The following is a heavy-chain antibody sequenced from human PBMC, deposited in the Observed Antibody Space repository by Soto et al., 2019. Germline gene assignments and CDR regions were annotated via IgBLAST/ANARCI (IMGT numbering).Heavy chain of an antibody. V-gene: IGHV3-11*01. Sequence: HVQLVESGGGLVEPGGSLRLSCAASGFSFSDYYVNWIRQAPGKGLEWISYTGRSLYPIYYADSVKGRFSISRDSAKNSVLLKMNSHRVEDTAVYYCARDSRSFWNGYYRRYDYYGMDVWGRGTTVIVSS. D-gene: IGHD3-3*01. CDR2: TGRSLYPI. CDR3: ARDSRSFWNGYYRRYDYYGMDV. J-gene: IGHJ6*02. CDR1: GFSFSDYY.